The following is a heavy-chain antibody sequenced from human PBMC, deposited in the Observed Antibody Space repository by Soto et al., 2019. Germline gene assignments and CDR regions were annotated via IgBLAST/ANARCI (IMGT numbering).Heavy chain of an antibody. CDR2: INPNSGGT. Sequence: ASVKVSCKAPRDTFTSYYMHWVRQAPGQGLEWMGWINPNSGGTNYAQKFQGWVTMTRDTSISTAYMELSRLRSDDTAVYYCARDHGGLVVPPAIGFDYWGQGTLVTVSS. CDR1: RDTFTSYY. V-gene: IGHV1-2*04. D-gene: IGHD2-2*02. J-gene: IGHJ4*02. CDR3: ARDHGGLVVPPAIGFDY.